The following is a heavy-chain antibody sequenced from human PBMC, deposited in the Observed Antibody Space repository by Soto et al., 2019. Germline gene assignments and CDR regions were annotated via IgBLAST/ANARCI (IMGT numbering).Heavy chain of an antibody. V-gene: IGHV4-4*02. CDR3: PRDDYDILTGYFYGMDV. Sequence: PSETLSLTCAVSGGSISSSNWWSWVRQPPGKGLEWIGEIYHSGSTNYNPSLKSRVTISVDKSKNQFSLKLSSVTAADTAVYYCPRDDYDILTGYFYGMDVWGQGTTVTVSS. CDR1: GGSISSSNW. CDR2: IYHSGST. D-gene: IGHD3-9*01. J-gene: IGHJ6*02.